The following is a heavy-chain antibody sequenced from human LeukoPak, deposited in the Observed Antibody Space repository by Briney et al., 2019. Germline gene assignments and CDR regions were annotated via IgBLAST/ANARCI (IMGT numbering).Heavy chain of an antibody. CDR3: ARDPQYCSGGSCYSFDY. CDR2: IINSSSYI. V-gene: IGHV3-21*01. D-gene: IGHD2-15*01. J-gene: IGHJ4*02. CDR1: GFTFSTYS. Sequence: PGGSLRLSCAASGFTFSTYSMNWVRQAPGKGLEWVSSIINSSSYIYYADSVKGRFTISRDNAKNSLYLQMNSLRAEDTAVYYCARDPQYCSGGSCYSFDYWGQGTLVTVSS.